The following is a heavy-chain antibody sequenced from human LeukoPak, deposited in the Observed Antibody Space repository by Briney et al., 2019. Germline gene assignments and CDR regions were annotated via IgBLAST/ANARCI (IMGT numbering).Heavy chain of an antibody. Sequence: GASVKVSCKASGYTFTSYGISWVRQAPGQGLEWMGWISAYNGNTNYAQKLQGRVTMTTDTSTSTAYMELRSLRSDDTSVYDCARAITMIDCDYWGQGTLVTVCS. CDR2: ISAYNGNT. CDR1: GYTFTSYG. CDR3: ARAITMIDCDY. V-gene: IGHV1-18*01. D-gene: IGHD3-22*01. J-gene: IGHJ4*02.